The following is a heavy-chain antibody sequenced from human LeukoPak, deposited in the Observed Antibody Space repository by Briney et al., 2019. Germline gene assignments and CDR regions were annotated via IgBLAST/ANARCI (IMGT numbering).Heavy chain of an antibody. D-gene: IGHD3-9*01. CDR2: ISSSGSTI. V-gene: IGHV3-48*03. Sequence: PGGSLRLSCAASGFTFSSYEMNWVRQAPGKGLEWVSYISSSGSTIYYADSVKGRFTISRDNAKNSLYLQVNSLRAEDTAVYYCVGEDYNILTGDGQGALDVWGQGTVVTVSS. J-gene: IGHJ3*01. CDR1: GFTFSSYE. CDR3: VGEDYNILTGDGQGALDV.